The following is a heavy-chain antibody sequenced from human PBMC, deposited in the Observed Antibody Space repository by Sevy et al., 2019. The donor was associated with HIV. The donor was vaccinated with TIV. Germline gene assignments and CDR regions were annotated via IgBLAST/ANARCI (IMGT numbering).Heavy chain of an antibody. J-gene: IGHJ4*02. CDR1: GFFFSHYE. D-gene: IGHD6-19*01. CDR3: ARDRQGITVAGTAIDY. CDR2: ISTSGSTI. V-gene: IGHV3-48*03. Sequence: GGSLRLSCKASGFFFSHYEMNWVRQAPGKGLEWVSYISTSGSTIYYADSMKGRFTVSRDNAKNSLYLQMNSLRAEDTAVYYCARDRQGITVAGTAIDYWGQGTLVTVSS.